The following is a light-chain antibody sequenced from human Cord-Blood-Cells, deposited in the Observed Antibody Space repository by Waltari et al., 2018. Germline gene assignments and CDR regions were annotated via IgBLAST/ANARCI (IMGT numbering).Light chain of an antibody. CDR2: WAS. CDR1: QSVLYSSNNKNY. CDR3: QQYYSTPT. Sequence: DIVMTQSPDSLAVSLGERATINCKSSQSVLYSSNNKNYLAWYQQKPGQPPKLLIYWASTRESGVPDRFSCSGSGTDFTLTISSLQAEDLAVYYCQQYYSTPTFGQGTKLEIK. V-gene: IGKV4-1*01. J-gene: IGKJ2*01.